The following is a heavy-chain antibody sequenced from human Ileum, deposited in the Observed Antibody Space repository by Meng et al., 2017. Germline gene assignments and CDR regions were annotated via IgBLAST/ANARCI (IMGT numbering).Heavy chain of an antibody. V-gene: IGHV3-23*01. CDR1: GFTFSTYA. J-gene: IGHJ3*01. CDR2: ISGSGHSP. D-gene: IGHD2-2*01. Sequence: GGSLRLSCAASGFTFSTYAMSWVRQAPGKGLEWVSAISGSGHSPSYADSVKGRFTISRDNSKNTLYLQMNSLRAEDTALYYCAKSSTSVIFDAFYLWGQVTKVTVSS. CDR3: AKSSTSVIFDAFYL.